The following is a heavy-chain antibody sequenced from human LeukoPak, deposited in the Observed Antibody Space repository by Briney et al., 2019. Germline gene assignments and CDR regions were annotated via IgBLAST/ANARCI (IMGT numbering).Heavy chain of an antibody. CDR1: GASIRSYY. J-gene: IGHJ5*02. CDR2: IYSSGST. Sequence: SETLSLTCTVSGASIRSYYWTWIRQPAGKGLEWIGRIYSSGSTNYSPSLKSRVTISVDKSKNQFSLKLTSVTAADTAVDYCARSPNYYDGSGYINWFDPWGQGTLVTVSS. V-gene: IGHV4-4*07. D-gene: IGHD3-22*01. CDR3: ARSPNYYDGSGYINWFDP.